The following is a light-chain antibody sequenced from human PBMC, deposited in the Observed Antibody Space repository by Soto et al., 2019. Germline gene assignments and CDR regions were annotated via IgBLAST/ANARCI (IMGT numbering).Light chain of an antibody. Sequence: EIVMTQSPATLSVSPGERATLSCMASQRFGTYLAWYQQKPGQAPRLLIFGASTRATGLPARFSGGGSGSEFTLTIRGLQSEEFAVYSCQQYTNWPLVTCGGGTKVEIK. CDR2: GAS. CDR3: QQYTNWPLVT. V-gene: IGKV3-15*01. CDR1: QRFGTY. J-gene: IGKJ4*01.